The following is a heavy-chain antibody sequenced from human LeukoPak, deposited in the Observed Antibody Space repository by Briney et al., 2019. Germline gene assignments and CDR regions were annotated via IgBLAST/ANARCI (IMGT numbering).Heavy chain of an antibody. Sequence: SGTLSLTCAVYGGSFSGYYWSWIRQPPGKGLEWIGYIYYSGSTNYNPSLKSRVTISVDTSKNQFSLKLSSVTAADTAVYYCARAQYSYGYPFDYWGQGTLVTVSS. CDR3: ARAQYSYGYPFDY. CDR2: IYYSGST. V-gene: IGHV4-59*01. CDR1: GGSFSGYY. D-gene: IGHD5-18*01. J-gene: IGHJ4*02.